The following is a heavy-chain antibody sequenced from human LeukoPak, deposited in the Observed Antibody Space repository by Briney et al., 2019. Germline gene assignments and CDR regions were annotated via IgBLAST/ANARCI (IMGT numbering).Heavy chain of an antibody. D-gene: IGHD4-17*01. CDR1: GSTFTDYD. CDR3: SRGDFGETNTAFDV. CDR2: INPNSATT. V-gene: IGHV1-8*03. Sequence: ASVKVSCKTSGSTFTDYDVHWVRQAPGQGLEWMGWINPNSATTNYAQRLQGRVTFTRDTSLSVAYMELSSLTSEDAAVYFCSRGDFGETNTAFDVWGQGTLVAVSS. J-gene: IGHJ3*01.